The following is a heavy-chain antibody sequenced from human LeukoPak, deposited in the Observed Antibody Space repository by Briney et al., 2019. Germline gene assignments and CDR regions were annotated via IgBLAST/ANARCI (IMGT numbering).Heavy chain of an antibody. Sequence: GGSLRLSCVASGVTLSNYAMSWARQAPGMGLVWFSRLPPDELGIIYADSVKGRFTVSRGNAKNTVYLQMNNLRVDDTAMYYCVGTIASRGSEYWGQGALVTVSS. V-gene: IGHV3-74*01. J-gene: IGHJ4*02. CDR2: LPPDELGI. D-gene: IGHD6-6*01. CDR1: GVTLSNYA. CDR3: VGTIASRGSEY.